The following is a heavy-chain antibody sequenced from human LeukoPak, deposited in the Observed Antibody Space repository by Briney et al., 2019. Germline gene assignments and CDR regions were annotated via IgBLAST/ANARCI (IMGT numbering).Heavy chain of an antibody. D-gene: IGHD3-10*01. CDR1: GFTFSSYA. Sequence: PGGSLRLSCAASGFTFSSYAMSWVRQAPGKGLEWVSAISGSGGSTYYADSVKGRLTISRDNSKNTLYLQMNSLRAADTAVYYCAKSSLYGSGSYSDYWGQGTLVTVSS. J-gene: IGHJ4*02. V-gene: IGHV3-23*01. CDR2: ISGSGGST. CDR3: AKSSLYGSGSYSDY.